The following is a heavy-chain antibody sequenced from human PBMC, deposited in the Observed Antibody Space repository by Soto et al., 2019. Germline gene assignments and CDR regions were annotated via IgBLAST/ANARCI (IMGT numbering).Heavy chain of an antibody. J-gene: IGHJ3*02. CDR3: ARDTYFESSDNWHDVFDI. D-gene: IGHD3-22*01. Sequence: PSETLSLTCTVSGGSISSGGYYWSWIRQHPGKGLEWIGYTFYSGTTYSNPSLKSRVTLSVDTSKNQVSLKLSSVIAADTAMYYCARDTYFESSDNWHDVFDIWGQGTMVTVSS. V-gene: IGHV4-61*08. CDR2: TFYSGTT. CDR1: GGSISSGGYY.